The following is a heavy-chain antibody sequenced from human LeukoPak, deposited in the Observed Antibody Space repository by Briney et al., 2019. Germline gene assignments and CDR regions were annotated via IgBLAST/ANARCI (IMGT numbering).Heavy chain of an antibody. CDR2: ISSSSSTI. J-gene: IGHJ6*04. Sequence: GGSLRLSCAASGFTVSSNYMNWVRQAPGKGLEWISYISSSSSTIYYADSVRGRFTISRDNAKNSLYLQMNSLRAEDTAVYYCAREYFDWLPLMDVWGKGTTVTISS. V-gene: IGHV3-48*01. CDR1: GFTVSSNY. D-gene: IGHD3-9*01. CDR3: AREYFDWLPLMDV.